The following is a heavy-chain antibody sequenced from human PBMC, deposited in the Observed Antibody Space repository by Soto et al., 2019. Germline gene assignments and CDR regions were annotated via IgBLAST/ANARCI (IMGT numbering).Heavy chain of an antibody. CDR1: GFTFSNYG. Sequence: PGGSLRLSCAASGFTFSNYGMYWVRQAPGKGLEWVAVIWYDGSNKYYADSVKGRFTISRDNSKNTLYLQMNSLRAEDTAVYYCARELDTAMVGDAFDIWGQGTMVTVSS. V-gene: IGHV3-33*08. D-gene: IGHD5-18*01. CDR2: IWYDGSNK. J-gene: IGHJ3*02. CDR3: ARELDTAMVGDAFDI.